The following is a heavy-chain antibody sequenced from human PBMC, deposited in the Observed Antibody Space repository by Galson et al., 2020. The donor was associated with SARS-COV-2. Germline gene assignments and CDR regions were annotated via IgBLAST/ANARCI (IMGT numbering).Heavy chain of an antibody. D-gene: IGHD3-22*01. V-gene: IGHV4-61*09. CDR2: IYTSGNI. J-gene: IGHJ4*02. CDR3: AKGDSSNYYEVDY. Sequence: SETLSLTCTLSGGSDNSGGYYWSWIRQPAGKGLEWIGHIYTSGNINYNPSLKSRVTISMDTSKNQISLKLTSVTAADAAMYYCAKGDSSNYYEVDYWGQGTLVTVSS. CDR1: GGSDNSGGYY.